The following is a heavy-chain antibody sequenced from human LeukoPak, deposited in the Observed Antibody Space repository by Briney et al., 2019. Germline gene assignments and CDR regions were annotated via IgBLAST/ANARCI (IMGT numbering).Heavy chain of an antibody. Sequence: GASVKVSCKASGYTFTSYAMNWVRQAPGQGLEWMGWINTNTGNPTYAQGFTGRFVFSLDTSVSTAYLQISSLKAEDTAVYYCAREFLRTSILRYFDWPTPNTDAFDIWGQGTMVTVSS. CDR3: AREFLRTSILRYFDWPTPNTDAFDI. CDR2: INTNTGNP. D-gene: IGHD3-9*01. J-gene: IGHJ3*02. CDR1: GYTFTSYA. V-gene: IGHV7-4-1*02.